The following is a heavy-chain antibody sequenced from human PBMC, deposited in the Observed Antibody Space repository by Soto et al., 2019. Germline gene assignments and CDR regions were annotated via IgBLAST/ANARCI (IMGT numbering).Heavy chain of an antibody. D-gene: IGHD7-27*01. CDR1: GFTFSSYA. Sequence: QVQLVESGGGVVQPGRSLRLSCAASGFTFSSYAMHWVRQAPGKGLEWVAVISYDGSNKYYADSVKGRFTISRDNSKNTLYLQMNSLRAEDTAVYYCARADVGTFWFDPWGQGTLVTVSS. CDR3: ARADVGTFWFDP. V-gene: IGHV3-30-3*01. J-gene: IGHJ5*02. CDR2: ISYDGSNK.